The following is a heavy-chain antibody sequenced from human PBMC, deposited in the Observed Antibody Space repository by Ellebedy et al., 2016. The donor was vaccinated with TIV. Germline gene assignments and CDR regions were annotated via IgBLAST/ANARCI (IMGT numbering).Heavy chain of an antibody. J-gene: IGHJ4*02. V-gene: IGHV3-23*01. Sequence: GESLKISXATSGIRFGDFFMSWVRQAPGRGLQWVSTISAGGVDTYLADSVKGRFTISRDNSRNILYLQMSSLRDEDSAIYYCREGHYSDVWGQGTQVTVSA. CDR3: REGHYSDV. CDR2: ISAGGVDT. CDR1: GIRFGDFF.